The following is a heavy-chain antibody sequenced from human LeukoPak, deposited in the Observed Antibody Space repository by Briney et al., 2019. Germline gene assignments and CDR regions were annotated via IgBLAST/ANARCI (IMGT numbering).Heavy chain of an antibody. V-gene: IGHV3-23*01. CDR2: ITGSGGYT. CDR1: GFTFSSYA. J-gene: IGHJ4*02. Sequence: GGSLRLSCAASGFTFSSYAMSWVRKAPGKGLEWVSSITGSGGYTHYADSVKGRFTISRDNSRNTLNLQMHSLRAEDTAVYFCAKDPSGWYPGYWGQGTLVTVSS. D-gene: IGHD6-19*01. CDR3: AKDPSGWYPGY.